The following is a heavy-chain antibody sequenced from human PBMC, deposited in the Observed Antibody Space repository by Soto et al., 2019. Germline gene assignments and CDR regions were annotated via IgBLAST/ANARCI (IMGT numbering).Heavy chain of an antibody. CDR3: AREGGPIMITFGGVIGPNYYYYGMDV. D-gene: IGHD3-16*02. CDR1: GYTFTSYG. V-gene: IGHV1-18*01. CDR2: ISAYNGNT. Sequence: ASVKVSCTASGYTFTSYGISWVRQAPGQGLEWMGWISAYNGNTNYAQKLQGRVTMTTDTSTSTAYMELRSLRSDDTAVYYCAREGGPIMITFGGVIGPNYYYYGMDVWGQGTTVTVSS. J-gene: IGHJ6*02.